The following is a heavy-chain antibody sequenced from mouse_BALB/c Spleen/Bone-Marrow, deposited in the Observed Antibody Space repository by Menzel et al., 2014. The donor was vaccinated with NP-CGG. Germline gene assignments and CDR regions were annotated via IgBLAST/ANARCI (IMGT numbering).Heavy chain of an antibody. Sequence: QVQLQQSGAELVKPGASVKLSCKASGYTFTSYWMHWVKQRPGQGLEWIGEIDPSDSYTNYNQKFKGKATLTVDKSSSTAYMQLSSLTSEDSAVYYCARRGNPIVYYAMDYWGQGTSVTVSS. J-gene: IGHJ4*01. CDR3: ARRGNPIVYYAMDY. CDR1: GYTFTSYW. V-gene: IGHV1-69*02. CDR2: IDPSDSYT.